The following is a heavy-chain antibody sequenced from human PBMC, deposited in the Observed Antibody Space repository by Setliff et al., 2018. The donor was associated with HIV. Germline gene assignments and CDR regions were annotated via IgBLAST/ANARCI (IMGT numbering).Heavy chain of an antibody. CDR1: GYTFTSYA. CDR2: INTNTGNP. Sequence: GASVKVSCKASGYTFTSYAMNWVRQAPRQGLEWMGWINTNTGNPTYAQGFTGRFVFSLDTSVSTAYLQISSLKAEDTAVYYCARDESDSLYYMDYYYMDVWGKGTTVTVSS. V-gene: IGHV7-4-1*02. D-gene: IGHD3-10*01. CDR3: ARDESDSLYYMDYYYMDV. J-gene: IGHJ6*03.